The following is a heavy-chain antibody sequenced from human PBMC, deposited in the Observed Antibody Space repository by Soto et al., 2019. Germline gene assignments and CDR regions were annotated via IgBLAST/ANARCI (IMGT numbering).Heavy chain of an antibody. CDR2: IKQDGSGK. J-gene: IGHJ5*02. Sequence: GGSLRLSCAASGFTFSSYWMGWVRQAPGKGLEWVANIKQDGSGKYYVDSVKGRFTISRDNAKNSLYLQMNSLRAEDTAVYYCARLGSSSFGWFDPWGQGTLVTVSS. CDR1: GFTFSSYW. D-gene: IGHD6-6*01. CDR3: ARLGSSSFGWFDP. V-gene: IGHV3-7*01.